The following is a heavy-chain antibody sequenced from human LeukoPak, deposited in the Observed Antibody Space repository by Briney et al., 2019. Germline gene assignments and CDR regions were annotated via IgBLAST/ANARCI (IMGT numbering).Heavy chain of an antibody. J-gene: IGHJ3*02. V-gene: IGHV3-66*02. D-gene: IGHD2-2*02. CDR2: IYSGSST. CDR1: GFTVSSNY. Sequence: GSLRLSCAASGFTVSSNYMSWVRQAPGKGLEWVSVIYSGSSTYYADSVRGRFTISRDNSKNTLYLQMNSLRAEDTAVYYCARSIVVPAAILGNAFDIWGQGTMVTVSS. CDR3: ARSIVVPAAILGNAFDI.